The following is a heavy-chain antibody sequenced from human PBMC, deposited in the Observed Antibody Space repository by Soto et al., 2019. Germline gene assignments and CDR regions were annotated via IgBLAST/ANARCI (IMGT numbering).Heavy chain of an antibody. D-gene: IGHD5-12*01. CDR3: ARVTKVGGYDYLEYYYYGMDV. J-gene: IGHJ6*02. Sequence: SVKVSCKASGGTFSSYAISWVRQAPGQGLEWMGGIIPIFGTANYAQKFQGRVTITADESTSTAYMELSSLRSEDTAVYYCARVTKVGGYDYLEYYYYGMDVWGQGTTVTVSS. CDR1: GGTFSSYA. V-gene: IGHV1-69*13. CDR2: IIPIFGTA.